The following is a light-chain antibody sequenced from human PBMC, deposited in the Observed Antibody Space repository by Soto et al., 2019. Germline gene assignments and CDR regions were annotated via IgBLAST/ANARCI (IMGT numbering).Light chain of an antibody. V-gene: IGKV3-20*01. Sequence: EIVLTQSPGTLSLSPGERATLSCRASQSGSNNYLAWYQQKPGQAPRLLIYGASNRATGIPDRFSGSGSGIDFNLTISRLEPEDVAVYYCQQYGSSGTVGQGTKVEIK. CDR2: GAS. J-gene: IGKJ1*01. CDR3: QQYGSSGT. CDR1: QSGSNNY.